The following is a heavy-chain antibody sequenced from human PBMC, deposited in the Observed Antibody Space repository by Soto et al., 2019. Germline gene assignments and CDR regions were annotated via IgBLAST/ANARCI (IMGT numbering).Heavy chain of an antibody. CDR2: IYYSGST. D-gene: IGHD3-16*01. J-gene: IGHJ6*03. CDR1: GGSISSYY. Sequence: QVQLQESGPGLVKPSETLSLTCTVSGGSISSYYWSWIRQPPGKGLEWIGYIYYSGSTNYNPSLRSRVTISVDTSKNQFSLKLSSVTAADTAVYYCARLLRPLGYYYYMDVWGKGTTVTVSS. V-gene: IGHV4-59*08. CDR3: ARLLRPLGYYYYMDV.